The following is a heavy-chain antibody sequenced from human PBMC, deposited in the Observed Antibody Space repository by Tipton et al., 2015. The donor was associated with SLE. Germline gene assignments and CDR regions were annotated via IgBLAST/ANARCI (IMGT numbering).Heavy chain of an antibody. Sequence: SLRLSCAASGFSLTTSSMNWVRQAPGKGLEWVSSINGSGGSTYFAASVKGRFTISRDNSKNTLYLQLNGLRPEDTALYFCARRAVTNNWYVDLWGRGTLVTVSS. V-gene: IGHV3-23*01. CDR2: INGSGGST. CDR3: ARRAVTNNWYVDL. D-gene: IGHD4-17*01. CDR1: GFSLTTSS. J-gene: IGHJ2*01.